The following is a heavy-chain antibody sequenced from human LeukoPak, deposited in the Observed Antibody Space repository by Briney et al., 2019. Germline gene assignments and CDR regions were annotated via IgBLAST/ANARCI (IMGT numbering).Heavy chain of an antibody. D-gene: IGHD3-9*01. CDR2: ISSSSSYI. Sequence: GGSLRLSCAASGFTFSSYSMNWVRQAPGKGLEWVSSISSSSSYIYYADSVKGRFTISRDNAKNSLYLQMNSLRAEVTAVYYCAKVYYDILTGYYRMWGYFDYWGQGTLVTVSS. CDR3: AKVYYDILTGYYRMWGYFDY. J-gene: IGHJ4*02. CDR1: GFTFSSYS. V-gene: IGHV3-21*04.